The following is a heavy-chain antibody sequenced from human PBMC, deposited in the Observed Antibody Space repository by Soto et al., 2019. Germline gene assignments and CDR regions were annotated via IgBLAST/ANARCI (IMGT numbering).Heavy chain of an antibody. Sequence: PSETLSLTCTVSGYSISGGSYWAWIRQPPGKGPEWIASIYHGGTTFYNPSLKSRITISVDTSNNQFSLKLTSVTAADTAVYYCARVNVMVVAGSTFDYWGHGTLVTVSS. CDR2: IYHGGTT. CDR3: ARVNVMVVAGSTFDY. D-gene: IGHD6-19*01. J-gene: IGHJ4*01. CDR1: GYSISGGSY. V-gene: IGHV4-38-2*02.